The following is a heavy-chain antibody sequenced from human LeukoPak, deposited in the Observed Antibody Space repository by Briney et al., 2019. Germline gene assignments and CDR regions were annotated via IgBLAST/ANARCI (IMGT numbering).Heavy chain of an antibody. CDR3: ARQSTTRSPFDY. D-gene: IGHD2-2*01. J-gene: IGHJ4*02. V-gene: IGHV5-51*01. CDR2: IYPGDSDT. Sequence: GESLKISCKGSGYRFTNYWIAWVRQMPGKGLEWMGIIYPGDSDTRYSPSFQDQVTISADKSINTAYLQWGSLKASDTAMYYCARQSTTRSPFDYWGQGTLATASS. CDR1: GYRFTNYW.